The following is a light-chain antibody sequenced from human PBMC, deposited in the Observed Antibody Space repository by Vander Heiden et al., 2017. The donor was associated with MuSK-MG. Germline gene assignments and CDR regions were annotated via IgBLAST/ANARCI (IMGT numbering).Light chain of an antibody. Sequence: DIQMTQSPSSLSASVGDRVTITCRARQSISSYLNWYQQKPGKAPKLLIYAASSLQSVVPSRFSGSGSGTDFTLTSSRLQPEDFATYYCQQRDSTPKAFGGGTKVEIK. J-gene: IGKJ4*01. CDR2: AAS. V-gene: IGKV1-39*01. CDR1: QSISSY. CDR3: QQRDSTPKA.